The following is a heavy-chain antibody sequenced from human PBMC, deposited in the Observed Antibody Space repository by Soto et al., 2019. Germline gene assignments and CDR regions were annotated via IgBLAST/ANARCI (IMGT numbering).Heavy chain of an antibody. V-gene: IGHV4-31*03. J-gene: IGHJ5*02. CDR2: IYYSGST. CDR3: ARDLGGTRNNWFDP. D-gene: IGHD2-15*01. Sequence: QVQLQESGPGLVKPSQTLSLTCTVSGGSISSGGYYWSWIRQHPGKGLEWIGYIYYSGSTYYNPSLKCRVTISVDTSKNQFSLKLSSVTAADTAVYYCARDLGGTRNNWFDPWGQRTLVTVSS. CDR1: GGSISSGGYY.